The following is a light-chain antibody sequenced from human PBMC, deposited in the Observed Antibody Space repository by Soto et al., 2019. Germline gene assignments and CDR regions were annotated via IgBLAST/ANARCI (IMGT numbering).Light chain of an antibody. CDR2: TTS. J-gene: IGKJ1*01. CDR3: QQGFSRPRT. CDR1: QSIRSD. Sequence: DIQMTQSPSSLSASVGDRVTITCRASQSIRSDLNWYQQRPGKAPKLLIYTTSNLESGVPSRFSGSGSGTDVTLTISNLQPEDFATYFCQQGFSRPRTFGLGTTVEVK. V-gene: IGKV1-39*01.